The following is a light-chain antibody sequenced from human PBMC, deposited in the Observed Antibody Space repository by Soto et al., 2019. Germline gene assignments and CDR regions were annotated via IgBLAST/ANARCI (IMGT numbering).Light chain of an antibody. V-gene: IGLV2-14*01. CDR2: DVS. CDR1: SSDVGGYNY. Sequence: QSALTQPASVSGSPGQSITISCTGTSSDVGGYNYVSWYQQHPGKAPKLMIYDVSNRPSGVSNRFSGSKSGNTASLTISGLQAEDEADYYCSSYTSGNYVFGTGTQLTVL. CDR3: SSYTSGNYV. J-gene: IGLJ1*01.